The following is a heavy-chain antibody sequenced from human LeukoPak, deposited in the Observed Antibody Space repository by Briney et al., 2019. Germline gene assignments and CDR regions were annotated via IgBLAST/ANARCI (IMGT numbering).Heavy chain of an antibody. CDR1: GFTFSSYV. J-gene: IGHJ6*02. V-gene: IGHV3-23*01. Sequence: PGGSLRLSCAASGFTFSSYVMNWVRQAPGKGLEWVSSISDNGVTRYYADSVKGRFTNSRDNSDNTVYLQMNSLRAEDTAIYYCAKAPAPYYYYYGMDVWGQGTAVTVSS. CDR3: AKAPAPYYYYYGMDV. CDR2: ISDNGVTR.